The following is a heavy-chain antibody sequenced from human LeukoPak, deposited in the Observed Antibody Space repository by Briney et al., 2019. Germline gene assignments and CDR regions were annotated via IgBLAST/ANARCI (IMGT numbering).Heavy chain of an antibody. Sequence: GGSLRLSCAASGFTFSSYSMNWVRQAPGKGLEWVSSIISSSSYIYYADSVKGRFTISRDNAKNSLYLQMNSLRAEDTAVYYCARLTTMTTTGGPFDYWGQGTLVTVSS. D-gene: IGHD4-17*01. CDR3: ARLTTMTTTGGPFDY. V-gene: IGHV3-21*01. CDR1: GFTFSSYS. CDR2: IISSSSYI. J-gene: IGHJ4*02.